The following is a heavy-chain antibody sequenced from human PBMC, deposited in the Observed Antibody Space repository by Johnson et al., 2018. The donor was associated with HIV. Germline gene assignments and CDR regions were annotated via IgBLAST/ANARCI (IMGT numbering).Heavy chain of an antibody. CDR2: ISYDGSNK. J-gene: IGHJ3*02. V-gene: IGHV3-30-3*01. CDR3: ARASAATKGNAFDI. Sequence: QVQLVESGGGVVQPGRSLRLSCAASGFTFSSYAMHWVRQAPGKGLEWVAVISYDGSNKYYADSVKGRFTISRDNAKNSLYLQMNSLRAEDTALYYCARASAATKGNAFDIWGQGTMVTVSS. CDR1: GFTFSSYA. D-gene: IGHD1-26*01.